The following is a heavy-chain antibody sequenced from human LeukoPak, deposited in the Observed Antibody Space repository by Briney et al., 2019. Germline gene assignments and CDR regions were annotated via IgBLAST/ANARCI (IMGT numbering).Heavy chain of an antibody. Sequence: PGGSLRLSCSASGFSFSNYAMHWVRQAPGKGLEYVSAISSNGGSTYYADSVKGRFTISRDNSKNTLYLQVSSLRAEDTAVYYCVKDIHYCGSGNYYNGYFDYWGQGTLVTVSS. J-gene: IGHJ4*02. CDR2: ISSNGGST. V-gene: IGHV3-64D*09. D-gene: IGHD3-10*01. CDR3: VKDIHYCGSGNYYNGYFDY. CDR1: GFSFSNYA.